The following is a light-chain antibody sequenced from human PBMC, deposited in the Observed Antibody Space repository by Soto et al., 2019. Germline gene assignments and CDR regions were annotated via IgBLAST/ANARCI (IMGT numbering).Light chain of an antibody. J-gene: IGLJ3*02. V-gene: IGLV1-51*01. CDR2: DNT. CDR3: GSWDSSLSVGV. CDR1: NSNIGNNY. Sequence: QSVLTQPPSVSATPGQRVTISCSGGNSNIGNNYVSWYQQLPGTAPKLLIYDNTKRPSGIPDRFSGSKSGTSATLGITGLQSGDEADYYCGSWDSSLSVGVFGGGTKLTVL.